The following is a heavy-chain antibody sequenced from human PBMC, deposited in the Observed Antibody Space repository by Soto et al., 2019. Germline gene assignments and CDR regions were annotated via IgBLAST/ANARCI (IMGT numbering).Heavy chain of an antibody. CDR1: GFTFSSAW. D-gene: IGHD2-8*01. CDR3: NTYANVSARDRIRWAY. V-gene: IGHV3-15*01. Sequence: EVQLVASGGGLVKPGGSLRLSCAASGFTFSSAWMSWVRQAPGKGLEWVARIKSKIDGGTTDYAAPVRGRFTMSRDDSKNTMYLQMDSQQIEDTAVYYCNTYANVSARDRIRWAYWGQGALVTVSS. CDR2: IKSKIDGGTT. J-gene: IGHJ4*02.